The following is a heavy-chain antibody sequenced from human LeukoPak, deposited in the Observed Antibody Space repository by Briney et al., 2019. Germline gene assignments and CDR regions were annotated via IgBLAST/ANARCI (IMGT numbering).Heavy chain of an antibody. CDR2: ISYDGNNQ. D-gene: IGHD3-9*01. Sequence: GGSLRLSCAASGFTFNGYGMHWVRQAPGKGLEGVAVISYDGNNQYYADSVKGRFTVSRDNAKNTVYLQMNSLTAEDAALYYCAQGSRYFAPSIYFDYWGQGTLVTVSA. V-gene: IGHV3-30*18. J-gene: IGHJ4*02. CDR3: AQGSRYFAPSIYFDY. CDR1: GFTFNGYG.